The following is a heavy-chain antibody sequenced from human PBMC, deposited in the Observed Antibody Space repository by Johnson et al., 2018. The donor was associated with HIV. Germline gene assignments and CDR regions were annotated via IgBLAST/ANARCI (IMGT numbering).Heavy chain of an antibody. D-gene: IGHD6-19*01. J-gene: IGHJ3*02. CDR2: ISTTGTTI. CDR1: GFTFSDFY. CDR3: ASGAAVAGNAFDI. V-gene: IGHV3-11*04. Sequence: QVQLVESGGGLVKPGGSLRLSCAASGFTFSDFYMSWIRQAPGRGLEWISYISTTGTTIYYAESVKGRFTISRDNAKNSLYLQRNSLRAEDTAVYYCASGAAVAGNAFDIWGQGTMVTVSS.